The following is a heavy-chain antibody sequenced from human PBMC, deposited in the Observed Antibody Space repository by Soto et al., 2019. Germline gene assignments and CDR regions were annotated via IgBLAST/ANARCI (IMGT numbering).Heavy chain of an antibody. J-gene: IGHJ4*02. CDR3: ARGAYYDKCGSF. V-gene: IGHV5-51*01. Sequence: GGSLKISCKGSGYSFTSYWIGWVGQMPGKGLEWMGIIYPGDSDTRYSPSFQGQVTISADKSISTAYLQWSSLKASDTAMYNCARGAYYDKCGSFWGQGTLLTFS. CDR2: IYPGDSDT. CDR1: GYSFTSYW. D-gene: IGHD3-22*01.